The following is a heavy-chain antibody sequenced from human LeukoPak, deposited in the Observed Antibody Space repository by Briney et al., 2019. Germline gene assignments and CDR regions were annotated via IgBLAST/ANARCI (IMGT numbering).Heavy chain of an antibody. Sequence: PGGSLRLSCAASGFTFSSYSMNWVRQAPGKGLEWVSAISGSGGSTYYADSVKGRFTISRDNSKNTLYLQMNSLRAEDTAVYYCAKDWHYYDSSGPVDYWGQGTLVTVSS. D-gene: IGHD3-22*01. J-gene: IGHJ4*02. CDR3: AKDWHYYDSSGPVDY. CDR1: GFTFSSYS. CDR2: ISGSGGST. V-gene: IGHV3-23*01.